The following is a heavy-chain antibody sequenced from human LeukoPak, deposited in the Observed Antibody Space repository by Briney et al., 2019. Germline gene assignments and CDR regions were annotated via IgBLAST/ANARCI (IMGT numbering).Heavy chain of an antibody. J-gene: IGHJ3*02. V-gene: IGHV1-2*02. CDR3: ARHTSTGAFHI. D-gene: IGHD3-16*01. CDR2: INPNNGGT. CDR1: GYTFTDYY. Sequence: GPVKVSCKASGYTFTDYYIHWVRQAPGQGLECMGWINPNNGGTDYAQKFQGRVTMTRDTSISTAYMEVSSLRSDDTAVYYCARHTSTGAFHIWGQGTMVTVSS.